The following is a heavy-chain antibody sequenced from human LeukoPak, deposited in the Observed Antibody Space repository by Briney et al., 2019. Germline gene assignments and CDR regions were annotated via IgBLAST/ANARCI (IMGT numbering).Heavy chain of an antibody. CDR3: ARGRIAVAGTSGYYYYYMDV. J-gene: IGHJ6*03. V-gene: IGHV1-8*01. D-gene: IGHD6-19*01. CDR2: MNPNSANT. Sequence: ASVKVSCKASGHTFTSYDINWVRQATGQGLEWMGWMNPNSANTGYAQKFQGRVTMTRNTSISTAYMELSSLRSEDTAVYYCARGRIAVAGTSGYYYYYMDVWGKGTTVAISS. CDR1: GHTFTSYD.